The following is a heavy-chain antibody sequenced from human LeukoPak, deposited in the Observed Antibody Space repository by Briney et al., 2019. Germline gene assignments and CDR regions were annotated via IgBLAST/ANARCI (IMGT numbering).Heavy chain of an antibody. V-gene: IGHV4-4*07. CDR1: GGSISSYY. D-gene: IGHD4-17*01. J-gene: IGHJ4*02. CDR2: IYTSGST. Sequence: SETLSLTCTVSGGSISSYYWSWIRQPAGKGLEWIGRIYTSGSTNYSPSLKSRVTMSVDTSKNQFSLKPSSVTTADTAVYYCARGQYYGDYLGDFDYWGQGTLVTVSS. CDR3: ARGQYYGDYLGDFDY.